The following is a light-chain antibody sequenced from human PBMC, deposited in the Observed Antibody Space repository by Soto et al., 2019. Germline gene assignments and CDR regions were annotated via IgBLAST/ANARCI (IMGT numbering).Light chain of an antibody. J-gene: IGKJ4*01. CDR2: GAS. CDR1: QSVSSSY. CDR3: NQYDGSPLT. Sequence: EIVLTQSPGTLSLSPGERATLSCRASQSVSSSYLAGYQQKPGQAPRLLIYGASSRATGIPDRFSGSGSGTDFTLTRGRVEPEDCEVYCCNQYDGSPLTFGGGTQVEIK. V-gene: IGKV3-20*01.